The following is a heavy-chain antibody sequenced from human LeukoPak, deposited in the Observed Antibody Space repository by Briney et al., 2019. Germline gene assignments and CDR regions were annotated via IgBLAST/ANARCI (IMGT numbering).Heavy chain of an antibody. CDR1: GFTFGDYA. V-gene: IGHV3-49*04. Sequence: GGSLRLSCTASGFTFGDYAMSWVRQAPGKGLEWVGFIRSKAYGGTTEYAASVKGRFTISRDDSKSIAYLQMNSLKTEDTAVHYCTRPMRYDSSGYYWYFDYWGQGTLVTVSS. CDR3: TRPMRYDSSGYYWYFDY. CDR2: IRSKAYGGTT. D-gene: IGHD3-22*01. J-gene: IGHJ4*02.